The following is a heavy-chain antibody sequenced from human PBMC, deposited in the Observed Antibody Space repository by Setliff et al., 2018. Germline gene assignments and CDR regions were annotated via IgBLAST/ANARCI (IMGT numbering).Heavy chain of an antibody. CDR1: GYSIRSGNY. J-gene: IGHJ4*02. CDR2: ISHSGSA. CDR3: ARSIGLWFVD. V-gene: IGHV4-38-2*01. Sequence: KSSETLSLTCAVSGYSIRSGNYWGWIRQPPGKGLEWIGSISHSGSAYYNPSLKSRVTISLDMSKNQFSLKLSSVTAADTAVYYCARSIGLWFVDWGQGTLVTVSS. D-gene: IGHD5-18*01.